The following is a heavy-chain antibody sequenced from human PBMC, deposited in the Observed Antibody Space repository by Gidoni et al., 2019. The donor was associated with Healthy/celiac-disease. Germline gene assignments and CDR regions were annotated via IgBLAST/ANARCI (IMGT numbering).Heavy chain of an antibody. CDR3: ARETAVAGTFDY. CDR1: GGSISSYY. V-gene: IGHV4-4*07. Sequence: QVQLQESGPGLVEPSETLSLTCTVAGGSISSYYWSWIRQPAGKGLEWIGRIYTSGSTTYNPSLQSRVTMSVDTSKNQFSLKLSSVTAADTAVYYCARETAVAGTFDYWGQGTLVTVSS. D-gene: IGHD6-19*01. J-gene: IGHJ4*02. CDR2: IYTSGST.